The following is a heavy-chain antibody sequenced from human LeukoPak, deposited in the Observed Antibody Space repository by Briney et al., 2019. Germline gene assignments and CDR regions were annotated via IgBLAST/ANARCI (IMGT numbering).Heavy chain of an antibody. CDR2: ISSGGSSI. CDR1: GFTFSSYS. J-gene: IGHJ5*02. D-gene: IGHD1-1*01. Sequence: GGSLRLSCAASGFTFSSYSMHWVRQAPGKGLVWVSYISSGGSSIYYADSVKGRFTISRDNAKNSLYLQMNSQRDEDTAVYYCARDAMRYASDAWGQGTLVTVSS. CDR3: ARDAMRYASDA. V-gene: IGHV3-48*02.